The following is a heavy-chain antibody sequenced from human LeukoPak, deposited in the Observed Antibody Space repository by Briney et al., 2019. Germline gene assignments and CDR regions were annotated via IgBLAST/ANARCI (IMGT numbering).Heavy chain of an antibody. Sequence: EASVKVSCKASGGTFSSYAISWVRQAPGQGLEWMGWISAYNGNTNYAQKLQGRVTMTTDTSTSTAYMELRSLRSDDTAVYYCARLYYDSSGYYQPDLDYWGQGTLVTVSS. CDR2: ISAYNGNT. V-gene: IGHV1-18*01. J-gene: IGHJ4*02. CDR3: ARLYYDSSGYYQPDLDY. D-gene: IGHD3-22*01. CDR1: GGTFSSYA.